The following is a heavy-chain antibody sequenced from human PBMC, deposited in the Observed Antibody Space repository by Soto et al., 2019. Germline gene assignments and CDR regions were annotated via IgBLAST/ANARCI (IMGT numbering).Heavy chain of an antibody. CDR3: ASSYCSGGSCYVDNAFDI. CDR1: GYSFTSYW. D-gene: IGHD2-15*01. Sequence: GESLKISCKGSGYSFTSYWIGWVRQMPGKGLEWMGIIYPGDSDTRYSPYFQGQVTISADKSISTAYLQRSSLKSSDTAMYYCASSYCSGGSCYVDNAFDIWGQGTMVTVSS. CDR2: IYPGDSDT. V-gene: IGHV5-51*01. J-gene: IGHJ3*02.